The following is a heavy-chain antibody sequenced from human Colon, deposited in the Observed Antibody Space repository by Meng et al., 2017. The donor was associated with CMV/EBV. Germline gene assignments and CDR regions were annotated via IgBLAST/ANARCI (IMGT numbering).Heavy chain of an antibody. CDR3: ARALNWFDP. V-gene: IGHV1-69*10. Sequence: KVSCKASGGTFSSYALSWVRQAPGQGLEWMGGIIPILGIAKYAQQLQSRVTITADKSTSTAYMELSSLRSEDTAVYYCARALNWFDPWGQGTLVTVSS. CDR2: IIPILGIA. J-gene: IGHJ5*02. CDR1: GGTFSSYA.